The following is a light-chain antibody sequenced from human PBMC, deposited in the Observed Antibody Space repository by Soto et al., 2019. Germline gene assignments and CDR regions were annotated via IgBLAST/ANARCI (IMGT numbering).Light chain of an antibody. Sequence: DIVMTQSPDSLAVSLGERATIHCKSSQSAFYSSSNKNFLAWYQQKPGQPPKLLIYWASLRESGVPDRFSGSGSGTEFTLTISSLQSEDFAVYYCQQYNNWPQTFGQGTKVDIK. J-gene: IGKJ1*01. CDR1: QSAFYSSSNKNF. CDR2: WAS. CDR3: QQYNNWPQT. V-gene: IGKV4-1*01.